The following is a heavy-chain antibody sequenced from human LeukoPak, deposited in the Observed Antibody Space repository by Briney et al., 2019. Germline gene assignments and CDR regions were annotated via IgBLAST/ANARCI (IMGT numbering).Heavy chain of an antibody. CDR3: ARAKETGTPYYYYYMDV. Sequence: GASVKVSCKASGYTFTGYYMHWVRQAPGQGLEWMGWINPNSGGTNYAQKFQGRVTMTRDTSISTAYMELSRLRSDDTAVYYCARAKETGTPYYYYYMDVWGKGTTVTVSS. D-gene: IGHD1-1*01. CDR1: GYTFTGYY. V-gene: IGHV1-2*02. CDR2: INPNSGGT. J-gene: IGHJ6*03.